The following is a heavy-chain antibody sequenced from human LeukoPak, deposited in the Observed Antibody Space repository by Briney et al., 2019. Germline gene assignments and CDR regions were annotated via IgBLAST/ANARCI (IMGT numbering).Heavy chain of an antibody. D-gene: IGHD2-2*01. V-gene: IGHV4-59*08. J-gene: IGHJ6*04. CDR3: ARREWGYAVSV. Sequence: SETLSLTCTVSGGSISSYYWSWIRQTPGKGLEWIGYIHYSGSTNYNPSLKSRVTILADTSKNQFSLKLSSVTVADTAVYYCARREWGYAVSVWGKGTTITVSS. CDR2: IHYSGST. CDR1: GGSISSYY.